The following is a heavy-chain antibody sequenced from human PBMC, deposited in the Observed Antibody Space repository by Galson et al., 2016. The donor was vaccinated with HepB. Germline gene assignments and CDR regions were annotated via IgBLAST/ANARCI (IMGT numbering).Heavy chain of an antibody. CDR3: AREVGGQLASFDS. CDR2: VYYNGNI. CDR1: GGSIRSYY. Sequence: ETLSLTCTVSGGSIRSYYWSWIRQPPEKGLEYIAYVYYNGNINYNPSLESRVTVSVDTSKNQFSLKLTSVTAADTAMYYCAREVGGQLASFDSWGLGTLVTVSS. J-gene: IGHJ4*02. D-gene: IGHD6-6*01. V-gene: IGHV4-59*01.